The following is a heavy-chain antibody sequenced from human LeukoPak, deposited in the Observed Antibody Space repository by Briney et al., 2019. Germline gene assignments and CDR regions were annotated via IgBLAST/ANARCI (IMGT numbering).Heavy chain of an antibody. CDR2: ISWNSGSI. CDR3: AKDYGGD. D-gene: IGHD3-16*01. Sequence: GGSLRLSCAASGFTFDDYAMHWVRQAPGKGLEWVSGISWNSGSIGYADSVKGRFTISRDNAKNSLYLQMNSLRAEDTALYYCAKDYGGDWGQEPLVTVSS. CDR1: GFTFDDYA. V-gene: IGHV3-9*01. J-gene: IGHJ4*02.